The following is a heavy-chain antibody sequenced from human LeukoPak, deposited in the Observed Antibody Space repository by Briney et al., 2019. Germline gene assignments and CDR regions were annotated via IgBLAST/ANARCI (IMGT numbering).Heavy chain of an antibody. CDR2: IKPDGREK. Sequence: GGSLRLSCAASGITFSNFWMSWVRQAPGKGLEWVANIKPDGREKYYKDSLKSRFTISNDNAKNSVYLQMSSLRVEDTAVYYCTTMASNVFDYWGQGALVTVSS. J-gene: IGHJ4*02. D-gene: IGHD5-24*01. CDR1: GITFSNFW. CDR3: TTMASNVFDY. V-gene: IGHV3-7*03.